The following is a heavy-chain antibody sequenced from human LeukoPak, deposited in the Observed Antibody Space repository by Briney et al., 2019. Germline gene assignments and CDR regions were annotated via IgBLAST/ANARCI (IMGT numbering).Heavy chain of an antibody. Sequence: ETLSLTCTVSGGSLSPYYWSWIRQPPGGGLEWIGYISYIGNTRYNPSLKTRVTISGDTSTAQFSLKLISVTAADSAVYYCARQYDSTGYYFDHWYFDLWGRGTLVTVSS. CDR2: ISYIGNT. CDR3: ARQYDSTGYYFDHWYFDL. J-gene: IGHJ2*01. CDR1: GGSLSPYY. V-gene: IGHV4-59*08. D-gene: IGHD3-22*01.